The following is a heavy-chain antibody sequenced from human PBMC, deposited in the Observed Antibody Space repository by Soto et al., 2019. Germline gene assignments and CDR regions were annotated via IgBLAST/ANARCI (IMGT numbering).Heavy chain of an antibody. CDR3: ARESGYSGYDFDY. J-gene: IGHJ4*02. V-gene: IGHV3-48*01. Sequence: GGSLRLSCAASGFTFSNYSTNWVRQAPGKGLEWVSFISGSGTTIYYADSVKGRFTISRDDAKNSLYLQMNSLRAEDTAVYYCARESGYSGYDFDYWGQGTLVTVSS. CDR1: GFTFSNYS. CDR2: ISGSGTTI. D-gene: IGHD5-12*01.